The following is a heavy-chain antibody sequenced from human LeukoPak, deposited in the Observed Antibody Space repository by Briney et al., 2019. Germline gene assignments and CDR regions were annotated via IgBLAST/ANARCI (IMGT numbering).Heavy chain of an antibody. CDR1: GYTFTSYG. CDR3: ARVSSLIAAAGSYYFDY. Sequence: SVKVSCKASGYTFTSYGISWVRQAPGQGLEWMGGIIPIFGTANYAQKFQGRVTITTDESTSTAYMELSSLRSEDTAVYYCARVSSLIAAAGSYYFDYWGQGTLVTVSS. J-gene: IGHJ4*02. CDR2: IIPIFGTA. V-gene: IGHV1-69*05. D-gene: IGHD6-13*01.